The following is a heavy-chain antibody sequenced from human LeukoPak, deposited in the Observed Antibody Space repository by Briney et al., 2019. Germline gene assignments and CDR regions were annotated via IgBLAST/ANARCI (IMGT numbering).Heavy chain of an antibody. CDR1: GGSISGYY. V-gene: IGHV4-59*01. CDR2: IYYSGST. CDR3: ASYTTSRYCSSTSCYRAFDN. D-gene: IGHD2-2*01. J-gene: IGHJ3*02. Sequence: SETLSLTCTVSGGSISGYYWSWIRQPPGKGLEWIGYIYYSGSTNYNPSLKSRVTISVDTSKNQFSLKLSSVTAADTAVYYCASYTTSRYCSSTSCYRAFDNWGQGTMVTVSS.